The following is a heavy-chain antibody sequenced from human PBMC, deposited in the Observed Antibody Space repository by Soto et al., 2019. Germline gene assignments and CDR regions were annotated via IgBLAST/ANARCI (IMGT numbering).Heavy chain of an antibody. D-gene: IGHD6-19*01. J-gene: IGHJ4*02. CDR3: ARGPIYSSGVY. CDR1: GFTFSSYA. V-gene: IGHV3-30-3*01. CDR2: ISYDGSNK. Sequence: GSLRLSCAASGFTFSSYAMHWVRQAPGKGLEWVAVISYDGSNKYYADSVKGRFTISRDNSKNTLYLQMNSLRAEDTAVYYCARGPIYSSGVYWGQGTLVTVSS.